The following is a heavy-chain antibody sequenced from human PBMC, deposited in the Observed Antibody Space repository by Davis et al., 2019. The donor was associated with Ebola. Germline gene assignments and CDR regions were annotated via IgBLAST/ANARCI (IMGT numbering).Heavy chain of an antibody. CDR1: GFTFDDFA. CDR2: INWNGGST. J-gene: IGHJ5*02. D-gene: IGHD3-22*01. CDR3: ARDRDYYDSSAYHPRGWFDL. Sequence: GGSLRLSCAASGFTFDDFAMAWVRQRPGKGLEWVSGINWNGGSTGYADSVKGRFIISRDNARNLVYVQMNSLRAEDTAVYYCARDRDYYDSSAYHPRGWFDLWGQGTLVTVSS. V-gene: IGHV3-20*04.